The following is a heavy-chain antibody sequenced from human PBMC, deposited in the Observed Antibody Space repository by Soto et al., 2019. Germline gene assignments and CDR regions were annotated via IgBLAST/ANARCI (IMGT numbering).Heavy chain of an antibody. CDR3: VRRSPEDAFDI. V-gene: IGHV4-30-2*01. Sequence: PSKTLSLTCAVSGGSIISDGYSWSWIRQPPGKGLQWIGHIYEGGNTYYTPSLESRVAISTDKSKNQFSLRLSSVTAADTAVYYCVRRSPEDAFDIWGQGTMVTVSS. CDR2: IYEGGNT. CDR1: GGSIISDGYS. J-gene: IGHJ3*02.